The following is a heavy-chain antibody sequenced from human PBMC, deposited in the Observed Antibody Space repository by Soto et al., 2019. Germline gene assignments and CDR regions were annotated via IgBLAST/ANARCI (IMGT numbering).Heavy chain of an antibody. J-gene: IGHJ5*02. D-gene: IGHD2-2*01. CDR2: IIPIFGTA. Sequence: ASVKVSCKASGGTFSSYAISWVRQAPGQGLEWMGGIIPIFGTANYAQKFQGRVTITADESTSTAYMELSSLRSEDTAVYYCARDAVGEYQLLTYNWFDPWGQGTLVTVSS. V-gene: IGHV1-69*13. CDR3: ARDAVGEYQLLTYNWFDP. CDR1: GGTFSSYA.